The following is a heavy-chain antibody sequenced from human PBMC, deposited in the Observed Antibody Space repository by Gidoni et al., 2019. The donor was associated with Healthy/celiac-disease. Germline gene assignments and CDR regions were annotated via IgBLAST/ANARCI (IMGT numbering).Heavy chain of an antibody. Sequence: QVQLVQSGAEVKKPGASVKVSCKASGYTFTSYAMHWVRQAPGQRREWMGWINACNGNTKYSQKFQGRVTITRDTSTSTAYMELSSLRSEYTAVYYCARGYNWNRSSPKGGGGIDPWGQGTLVTVSS. CDR3: ARGYNWNRSSPKGGGGIDP. D-gene: IGHD1-20*01. CDR2: INACNGNT. V-gene: IGHV1-3*01. CDR1: GYTFTSYA. J-gene: IGHJ5*02.